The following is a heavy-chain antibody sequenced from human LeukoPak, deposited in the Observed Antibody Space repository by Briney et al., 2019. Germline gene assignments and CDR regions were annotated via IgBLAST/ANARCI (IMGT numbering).Heavy chain of an antibody. CDR3: AKDRIGSGYYFDDY. CDR2: IRYDASNK. V-gene: IGHV3-30*02. Sequence: PGGSLRLSCAASGFTSSSSGMHWVRQAPGKGLEWVAFIRYDASNKYYADSVKGRFTISRDNSKNTLYLQMNSLRAEDTAVYYCAKDRIGSGYYFDDYWGQGNLVTVSS. D-gene: IGHD3-22*01. J-gene: IGHJ4*02. CDR1: GFTSSSSG.